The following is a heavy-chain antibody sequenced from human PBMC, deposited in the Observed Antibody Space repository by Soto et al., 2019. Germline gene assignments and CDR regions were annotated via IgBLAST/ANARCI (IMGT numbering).Heavy chain of an antibody. CDR3: ARDQAHGDYL. J-gene: IGHJ4*02. CDR1: GGSISSGGYS. CDR2: IYHSGST. D-gene: IGHD4-17*01. V-gene: IGHV4-30-2*01. Sequence: SETLSLTCAVSGGSISSGGYSWSWIRQPPGKGLEWIGYIYHSGSTYYNPSLKSRVTISVDRSKNQFSLKLSSVTAADTAVYYCARDQAHGDYLWAQGTLVTVSS.